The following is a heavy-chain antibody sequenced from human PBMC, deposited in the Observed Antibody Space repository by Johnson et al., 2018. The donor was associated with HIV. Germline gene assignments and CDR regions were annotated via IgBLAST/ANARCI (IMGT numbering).Heavy chain of an antibody. J-gene: IGHJ3*01. CDR3: AKDPAVVPPIWLDV. V-gene: IGHV3-23*04. CDR2: MSGSGAVT. D-gene: IGHD3-10*01. Sequence: VQLVESGGGLIQPGGSLRLSCAASGFTVSSNYMSWVRQAPGKGLEWVSSMSGSGAVTYYADSVKGRFTISRDNSKNRLFLQMNSLRAEDTAVYYCAKDPAVVPPIWLDVWGQGTVVTVSS. CDR1: GFTVSSNY.